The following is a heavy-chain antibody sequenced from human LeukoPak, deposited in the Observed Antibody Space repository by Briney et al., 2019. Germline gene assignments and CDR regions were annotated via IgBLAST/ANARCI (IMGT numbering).Heavy chain of an antibody. J-gene: IGHJ4*02. CDR1: GFTFSGYG. V-gene: IGHV3-30*02. CDR2: IRFDGSNK. Sequence: GGSLRLSCVASGFTFSGYGVLWVRQAPGKGLEWVTFIRFDGSNKYYADSVKGRFTISRDNSKNTLYLQMNSLRAEDTAVYYCAKSQQLGFDYWGQGTLVTVSS. D-gene: IGHD6-6*01. CDR3: AKSQQLGFDY.